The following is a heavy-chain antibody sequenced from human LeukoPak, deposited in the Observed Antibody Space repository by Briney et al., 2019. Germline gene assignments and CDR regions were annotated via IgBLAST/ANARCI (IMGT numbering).Heavy chain of an antibody. D-gene: IGHD2-21*02. Sequence: GGSLRLSCAASGFPFSDYYMSWIRQPPGKGREWVSYISSSGSTIYYADSVKGRFTISRDNAKNSLYLQMNSLRAEDTAVYYCARWPRLSHYFGYWGQGTLVTVSS. CDR1: GFPFSDYY. V-gene: IGHV3-11*04. J-gene: IGHJ4*02. CDR2: ISSSGSTI. CDR3: ARWPRLSHYFGY.